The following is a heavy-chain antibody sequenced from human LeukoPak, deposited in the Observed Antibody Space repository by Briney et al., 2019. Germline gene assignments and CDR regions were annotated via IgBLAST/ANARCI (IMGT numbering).Heavy chain of an antibody. Sequence: VASVKVSCKASGYTFTSYGISWVRQAPGQGLEWMGWISAYNGNTNYAQKLQGRVTMTTDTSTSTAYMELRSLRSDDTAVYYCARDDYKTLCYYYYMDVWGKGTTVIVSS. CDR1: GYTFTSYG. D-gene: IGHD3-16*01. J-gene: IGHJ6*03. V-gene: IGHV1-18*01. CDR2: ISAYNGNT. CDR3: ARDDYKTLCYYYYMDV.